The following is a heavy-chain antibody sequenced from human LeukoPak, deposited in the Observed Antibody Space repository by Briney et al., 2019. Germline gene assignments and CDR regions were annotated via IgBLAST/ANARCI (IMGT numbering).Heavy chain of an antibody. CDR2: ISSNGGST. CDR3: VTVSLQWLANFNFDY. CDR1: GFTFSIYA. V-gene: IGHV3-64D*06. Sequence: PGGSLRLSCSASGFTFSIYAMHWVRQAPGKRLEYVSAISSNGGSTYYADSVKGRFTISRDNSKNTLYLQMSSLRAEGTAVYYCVTVSLQWLANFNFDYWGQGTLVTVSS. J-gene: IGHJ4*02. D-gene: IGHD6-19*01.